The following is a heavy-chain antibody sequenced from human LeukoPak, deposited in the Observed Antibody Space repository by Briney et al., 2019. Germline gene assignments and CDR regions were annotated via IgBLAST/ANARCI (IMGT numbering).Heavy chain of an antibody. D-gene: IGHD3-22*01. CDR2: IYYSGTT. CDR1: GGSIGSHY. CDR3: ARDYYDSRGEAFDI. Sequence: SETLSLTCTVSGGSIGSHYWSWIRQPPGEGLEWIGYIYYSGTTSYNPSLKSRVTISVDTSKNQFSLKLSSVTAADAAVYYCARDYYDSRGEAFDIWGLGTMVTVSS. V-gene: IGHV4-59*11. J-gene: IGHJ3*02.